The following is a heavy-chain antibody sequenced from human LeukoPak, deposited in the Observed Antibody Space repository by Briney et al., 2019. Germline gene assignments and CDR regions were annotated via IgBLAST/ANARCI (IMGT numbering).Heavy chain of an antibody. CDR2: IHYSGST. CDR1: GGSISSYY. D-gene: IGHD2-15*01. V-gene: IGHV4-59*01. Sequence: SETLSLTCTVSGGSISSYYWSWIRQPPGKGLEWIGYIHYSGSTNNNPSLKSRVTISVDTSKNQFSLKLNSVTAPDTAVYYCARRILMDVWGKGTTVTVSS. J-gene: IGHJ6*04. CDR3: ARRILMDV.